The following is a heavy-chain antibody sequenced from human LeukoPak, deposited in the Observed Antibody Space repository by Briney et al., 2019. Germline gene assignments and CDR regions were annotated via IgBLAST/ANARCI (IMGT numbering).Heavy chain of an antibody. D-gene: IGHD6-13*01. CDR1: GGSLSSYY. CDR3: ARNTIAAAGSFDY. V-gene: IGHV4-59*01. Sequence: PSETLSLTCTVSGGSLSSYYWSWIRQPPGKGLEWMGYIYYSGSTNYNPSLKSRVTISVDTSKNQFSLKLSSVTAADTAVYYCARNTIAAAGSFDYWGQGTLVTVSS. CDR2: IYYSGST. J-gene: IGHJ4*02.